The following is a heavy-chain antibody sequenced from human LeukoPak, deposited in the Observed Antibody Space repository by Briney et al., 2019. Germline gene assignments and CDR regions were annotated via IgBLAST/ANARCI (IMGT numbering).Heavy chain of an antibody. D-gene: IGHD6-6*01. V-gene: IGHV4-59*01. CDR3: AAEYARNNWFDP. Sequence: SETPSLTCTVSGGSISSYYWSWIRQPPGKGLEWIGYIYYSGSTNYNPSLKSRVTISVDTSKNQFSLKLSSVTAADTAVYYCAAEYARNNWFDPWGQGTLVTVSS. CDR1: GGSISSYY. CDR2: IYYSGST. J-gene: IGHJ5*02.